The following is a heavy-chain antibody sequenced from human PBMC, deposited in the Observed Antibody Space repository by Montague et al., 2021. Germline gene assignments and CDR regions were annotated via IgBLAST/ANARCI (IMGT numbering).Heavy chain of an antibody. D-gene: IGHD3-10*01. CDR2: TSLRGTT. V-gene: IGHV4-31*03. J-gene: IGHJ5*02. CDR1: GGSVSTGGYS. CDR3: AIDASGSYVGWSNP. Sequence: TLSLTCSVSGGSVSTGGYSWSWIRQRPGRGLEWLGYTSLRGTTYYNPSLSRRLSISLDTSRNHLSLQLTSVTAADTAIYYCAIDASGSYVGWSNPWGQGALVTVSS.